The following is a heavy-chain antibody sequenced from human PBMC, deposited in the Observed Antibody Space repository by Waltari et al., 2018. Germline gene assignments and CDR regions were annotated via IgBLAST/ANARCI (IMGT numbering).Heavy chain of an antibody. D-gene: IGHD2-15*01. CDR3: ASLGWGSSGGYYYYYMDV. CDR2: MNPNSGNT. CDR1: GYTFTSYD. V-gene: IGHV1-8*01. J-gene: IGHJ6*03. Sequence: QVQLVQSGAEVKKPGASVKVSCKASGYTFTSYDINWVRPATGTGLEWLGWMNPNSGNTGYAQKFQGRVTMTRNTSISTAYMELSSLRSEDTAVYYCASLGWGSSGGYYYYYMDVWGKGTTVTVSS.